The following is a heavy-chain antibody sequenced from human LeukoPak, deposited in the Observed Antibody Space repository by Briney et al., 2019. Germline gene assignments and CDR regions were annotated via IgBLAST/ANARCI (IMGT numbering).Heavy chain of an antibody. D-gene: IGHD3-10*01. CDR2: IYYSGST. CDR3: ARLEDYYGWGSYRGGIDY. Sequence: PSETLSLTCTVSGGSISRYYWSWIRQPPGRGLEWLGYIYYSGSTNYNPSLKSRVTLSVDTSKNQFSLKLSSVTGADTAVYYCARLEDYYGWGSYRGGIDYWGQGTLVTVSS. CDR1: GGSISRYY. J-gene: IGHJ4*02. V-gene: IGHV4-59*08.